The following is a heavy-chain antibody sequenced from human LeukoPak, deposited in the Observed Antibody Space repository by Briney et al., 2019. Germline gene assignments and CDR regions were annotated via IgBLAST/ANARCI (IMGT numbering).Heavy chain of an antibody. CDR1: GFTFSSYS. CDR2: ISSSSYI. D-gene: IGHD6-13*01. CDR3: ARDLSDSSSWYPRFDY. J-gene: IGHJ4*02. V-gene: IGHV3-21*01. Sequence: GGSLRLSCAASGFTFSSYSMNWVRQAPGKGLEWVSSISSSSYIYYAYSVKGRFTISRDNAKNSLYLQMNSLRAEDTAVYYCARDLSDSSSWYPRFDYWGQGTLVTVSS.